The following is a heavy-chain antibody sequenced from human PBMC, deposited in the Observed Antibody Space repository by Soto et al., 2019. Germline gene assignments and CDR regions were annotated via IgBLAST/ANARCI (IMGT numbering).Heavy chain of an antibody. J-gene: IGHJ5*02. D-gene: IGHD1-26*01. CDR2: ISGSGFKK. V-gene: IGHV3-23*01. CDR1: GFIFENFG. CDR3: AKNQGVELVPLATVDWFDP. Sequence: GGSLRLSCAASGFIFENFGMSCFRQAPGKGLEWISSISGSGFKKYYADSVKGRFTISRDNSKSTVYLELNNLSAEDTAVYHCAKNQGVELVPLATVDWFDPWGQGSVVTVSS.